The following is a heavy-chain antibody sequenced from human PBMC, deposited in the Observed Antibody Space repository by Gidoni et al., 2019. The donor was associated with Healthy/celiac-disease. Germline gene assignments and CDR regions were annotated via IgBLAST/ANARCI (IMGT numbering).Heavy chain of an antibody. D-gene: IGHD3-10*01. CDR3: TRGRVLFDY. CDR1: GFTFGDYA. Sequence: EVQLVESGGGLVQPGRSLRLSCTASGFTFGDYAMSWVRQAPGKGLEWVGFIRSKAYGGTTEYAASVKGRFTISRDDSKSIAYLQMNSLKTEDTAVYYCTRGRVLFDYWGQGTLVTVSS. CDR2: IRSKAYGGTT. J-gene: IGHJ4*02. V-gene: IGHV3-49*04.